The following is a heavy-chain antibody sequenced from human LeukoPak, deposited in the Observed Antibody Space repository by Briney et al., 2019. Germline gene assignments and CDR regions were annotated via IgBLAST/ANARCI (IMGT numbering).Heavy chain of an antibody. J-gene: IGHJ4*02. V-gene: IGHV3-15*01. CDR3: TTEASLFYYDSSGYAY. CDR1: GFTFSSYE. CDR2: IKSKTDGGTA. D-gene: IGHD3-22*01. Sequence: KTGGSLRLSCAASGFTFSSYEMNWVRQAPGKGLEWVGRIKSKTDGGTAEHAAPVKGRFTISRDDSKNTLYLQMSSLKTEDTAVYYCTTEASLFYYDSSGYAYWGQGSLVTVSS.